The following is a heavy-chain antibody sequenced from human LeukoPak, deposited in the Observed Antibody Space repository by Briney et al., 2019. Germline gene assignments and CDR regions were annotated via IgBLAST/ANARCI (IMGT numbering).Heavy chain of an antibody. CDR2: ISWNSGSI. J-gene: IGHJ4*02. V-gene: IGHV3-9*01. CDR1: GFTFDEYA. Sequence: PGRSLRLSCAASGFTFDEYAMHWVRQAPGKGLEWVSGISWNSGSIGYADSVKGRFTISRDNAKNSLYLQMNSLRAEDTALYYCAKDMAYRGNAPYFDYWGQGTLVTVSS. D-gene: IGHD4-23*01. CDR3: AKDMAYRGNAPYFDY.